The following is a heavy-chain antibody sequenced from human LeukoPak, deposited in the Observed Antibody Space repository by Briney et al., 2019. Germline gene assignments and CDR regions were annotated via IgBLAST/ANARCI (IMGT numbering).Heavy chain of an antibody. CDR1: GFTFSSYA. Sequence: GGSLRLSCAASGFTFSSYAMHWVRQAPGKGLEWVAVISYDGSNKYYADSVKGRFTISRDNSKNTLYLQMNSLRAEDTAVYYCAKDDIVVVVAAGLFDYWGQGTLVTVSS. D-gene: IGHD2-15*01. CDR2: ISYDGSNK. CDR3: AKDDIVVVVAAGLFDY. J-gene: IGHJ4*02. V-gene: IGHV3-30*18.